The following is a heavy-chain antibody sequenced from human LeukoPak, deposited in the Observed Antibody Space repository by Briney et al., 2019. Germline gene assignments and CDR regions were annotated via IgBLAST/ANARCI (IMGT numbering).Heavy chain of an antibody. CDR3: ARGGGIVVVPAAVWEYYFDY. D-gene: IGHD2-2*01. Sequence: SGGSLRLSCAASGFTFSDYYMSWIRQAPGKGLEWVSYISSSGSTIYYADSVKGRFTISRDNAKNSLYLQMNSLRAEDTAVYYCARGGGIVVVPAAVWEYYFDYWGQGTLVTVSS. CDR1: GFTFSDYY. V-gene: IGHV3-11*04. J-gene: IGHJ4*02. CDR2: ISSSGSTI.